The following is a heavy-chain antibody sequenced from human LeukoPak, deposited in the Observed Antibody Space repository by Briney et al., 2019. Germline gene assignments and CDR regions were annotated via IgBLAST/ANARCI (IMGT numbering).Heavy chain of an antibody. CDR3: TNFDY. CDR1: GLTFSSSD. V-gene: IGHV3-30*02. CDR2: INHDGTNI. Sequence: GGSLRLSCTASGLTFSSSDMHWVRQAPGKGLDWVSLINHDGTNIYYADSVKGRFTISRDNSQNTLYLQMNSLRGEDTAVYYCTNFDYWGQGTLVTVSS. J-gene: IGHJ4*02.